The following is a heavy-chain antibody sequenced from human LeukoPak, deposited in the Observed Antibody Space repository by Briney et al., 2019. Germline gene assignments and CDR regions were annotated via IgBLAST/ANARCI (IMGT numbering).Heavy chain of an antibody. Sequence: SETLSLTCTVSGGSISSGSYYWSWIRQPAGKGLEWIGRIYTSGSTNYNPSLKSRVTISVDTSKNQFSLKLSSVTAADTAVYYCAREPEGFWSGYHPYYFDCWGQGTLVTVSS. CDR2: IYTSGST. CDR1: GGSISSGSYY. CDR3: AREPEGFWSGYHPYYFDC. D-gene: IGHD3-3*01. J-gene: IGHJ4*02. V-gene: IGHV4-61*02.